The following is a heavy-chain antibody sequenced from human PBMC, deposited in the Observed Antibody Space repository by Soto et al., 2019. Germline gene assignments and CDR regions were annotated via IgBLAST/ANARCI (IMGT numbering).Heavy chain of an antibody. V-gene: IGHV1-18*01. J-gene: IGHJ4*02. Sequence: QVQLVQSGAEVREPGASVKVSCKASGYTFTNYGVSWVRQAPGQGLEWMGWIGGYKGNTNYAQKLQGRVTFTTDTSTSTAYRELRSLRSDDTAVYYCAPHTLDTGMPSGYWGQGTLVTVSS. CDR1: GYTFTNYG. D-gene: IGHD5-18*01. CDR3: APHTLDTGMPSGY. CDR2: IGGYKGNT.